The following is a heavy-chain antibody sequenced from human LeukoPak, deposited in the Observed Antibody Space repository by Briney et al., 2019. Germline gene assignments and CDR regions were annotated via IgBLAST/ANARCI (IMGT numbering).Heavy chain of an antibody. D-gene: IGHD3-10*01. Sequence: GRSLRLSCAASGFTFDDYAMHWVRQAPGKGLEWVSGISWNSGSIGYADSVKGRFTISRDNAKNSLYLQMNSLRAEDMALYYCAKATMVRGVIIGGWFDPWGQGTLVTASS. CDR2: ISWNSGSI. V-gene: IGHV3-9*03. J-gene: IGHJ5*02. CDR3: AKATMVRGVIIGGWFDP. CDR1: GFTFDDYA.